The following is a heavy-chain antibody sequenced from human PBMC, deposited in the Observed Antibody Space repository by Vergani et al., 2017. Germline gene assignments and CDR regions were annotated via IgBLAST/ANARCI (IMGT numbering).Heavy chain of an antibody. CDR1: GFTFTTYA. CDR2: ISGSGGST. J-gene: IGHJ4*02. D-gene: IGHD3-16*01. CDR3: AKQGDYDCVWGSQYYFDY. V-gene: IGHV3-23*01. Sequence: EVQLLESGGGLVQPGGSLRLSCAASGFTFTTYAMSWVRQAPGKGLEWVSAISGSGGSTYYTDSVNGRLSIFRDNSKNTIYLQMNSLRAEDTAVYYGAKQGDYDCVWGSQYYFDYWGQGTLVTVSS.